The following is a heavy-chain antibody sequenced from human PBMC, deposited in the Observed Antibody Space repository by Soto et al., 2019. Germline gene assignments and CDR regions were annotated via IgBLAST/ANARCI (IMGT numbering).Heavy chain of an antibody. CDR3: ASERGAQYFDF. CDR1: GGTFSSHG. D-gene: IGHD3-10*01. V-gene: IGHV1-69*06. J-gene: IGHJ4*02. CDR2: IIPTFGTP. Sequence: QVQLVQSGTVVQRRGSSVKVSCQASGGTFSSHGMAWVRQAPGQGLEWMGGIIPTFGTPTYAPKFQGRVTVTADKATNPAYMELSSLSSEATGVYYGASERGAQYFDFWGQGTLITVSS.